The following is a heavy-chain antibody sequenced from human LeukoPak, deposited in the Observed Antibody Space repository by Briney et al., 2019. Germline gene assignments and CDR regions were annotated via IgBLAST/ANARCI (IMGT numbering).Heavy chain of an antibody. CDR1: GFTFSSYG. J-gene: IGHJ5*02. Sequence: GGSLRLSCAASGFTFSSYGMHWVRQAPGKGLEWVAVISYDGSNKYYADSVKGRFTISRDNSKSTVYLQMNSLRAEDTAVYYCSKDLTSDFGGDFDPWGQGTLVTVSS. V-gene: IGHV3-30*18. D-gene: IGHD3-10*01. CDR2: ISYDGSNK. CDR3: SKDLTSDFGGDFDP.